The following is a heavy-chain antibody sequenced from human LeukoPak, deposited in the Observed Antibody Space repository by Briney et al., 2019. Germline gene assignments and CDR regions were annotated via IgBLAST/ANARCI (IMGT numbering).Heavy chain of an antibody. Sequence: GASAKVSCKASGYTFTGYYMHWVRQAPGQGLEWMGWINPNSGGTNYAQKFQGRVTMTRDTSISTAYMELSRLRSDDTAVYYCARDVFCSTSCYENYWGQGTLVTVSS. CDR1: GYTFTGYY. CDR3: ARDVFCSTSCYENY. CDR2: INPNSGGT. J-gene: IGHJ4*02. D-gene: IGHD2-2*01. V-gene: IGHV1-2*02.